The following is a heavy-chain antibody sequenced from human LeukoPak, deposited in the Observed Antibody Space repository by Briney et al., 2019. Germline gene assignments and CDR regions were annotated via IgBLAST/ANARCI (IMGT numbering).Heavy chain of an antibody. CDR1: GYSFTSYW. J-gene: IGHJ4*02. Sequence: GESLKISCKGSGYSFTSYWIGWVHQMPGKGLEWMGIIYPGDSDTRYSPSFQGQVTVSADKSISTAYLQWSSLKASDTAMYYCARQHSSSWYYFDYWGQGTLVTVSS. V-gene: IGHV5-51*07. CDR2: IYPGDSDT. D-gene: IGHD6-13*01. CDR3: ARQHSSSWYYFDY.